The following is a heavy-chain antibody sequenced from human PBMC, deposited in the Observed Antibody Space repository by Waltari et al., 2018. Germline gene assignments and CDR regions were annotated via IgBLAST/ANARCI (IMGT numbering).Heavy chain of an antibody. CDR3: ARGVAAAAPPGAFDI. J-gene: IGHJ3*02. D-gene: IGHD6-13*01. CDR1: GGTFSSYT. Sequence: QVQLVQSGAEVKKPGSSVKVSCKASGGTFSSYTISWVRQAPGQGLEWMGRITPTLGIANYAQKFQGRVTITADKSTSSAYMELSSLRSEDTAVYYWARGVAAAAPPGAFDIWGQGTMVTVSS. CDR2: ITPTLGIA. V-gene: IGHV1-69*02.